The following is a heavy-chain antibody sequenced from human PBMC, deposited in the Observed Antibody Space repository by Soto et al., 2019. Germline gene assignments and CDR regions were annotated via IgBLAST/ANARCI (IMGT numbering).Heavy chain of an antibody. D-gene: IGHD3-3*01. CDR2: ISGSGGST. CDR1: GFTFSSYA. Sequence: GGSLRLSCAASGFTFSSYAMSWVRQAPGKGLEWVSAISGSGGSTYYADSVKGRFTISRDNSKNTLYLQMNSLRAEDKAVYYRAKRIGVTIFGVVDYYYGMDVWGQGTTVTVSS. V-gene: IGHV3-23*01. J-gene: IGHJ6*02. CDR3: AKRIGVTIFGVVDYYYGMDV.